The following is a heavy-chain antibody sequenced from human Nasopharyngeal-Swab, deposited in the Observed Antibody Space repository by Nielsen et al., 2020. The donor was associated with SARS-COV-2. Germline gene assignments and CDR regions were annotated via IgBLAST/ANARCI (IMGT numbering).Heavy chain of an antibody. Sequence: GGSLRLSCAASGFTFSSYAMSWVRQAPGKGLEWVSAISGSGGSTYYADSVKGRFTISRDNSKNTPYLQMNSLRAEDTAVYYCAKDVYYDFWSGYGDWGQGTLVTVSS. CDR2: ISGSGGST. V-gene: IGHV3-23*01. D-gene: IGHD3-3*01. J-gene: IGHJ4*02. CDR3: AKDVYYDFWSGYGD. CDR1: GFTFSSYA.